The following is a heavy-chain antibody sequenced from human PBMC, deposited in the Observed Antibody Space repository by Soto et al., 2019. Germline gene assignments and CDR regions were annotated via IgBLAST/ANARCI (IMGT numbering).Heavy chain of an antibody. CDR2: INQDGSKK. Sequence: GGSLRLSCAASGFTFSTYWMSWVRQAPGIGLEWVANINQDGSKKYSVDSVRGRFTISRDNAKNSLFLQMNSLRTEDTAVYYCARGRWTLYGYQDDLDYRGQGTLVTVSS. CDR1: GFTFSTYW. V-gene: IGHV3-7*05. D-gene: IGHD4-17*01. CDR3: ARGRWTLYGYQDDLDY. J-gene: IGHJ4*02.